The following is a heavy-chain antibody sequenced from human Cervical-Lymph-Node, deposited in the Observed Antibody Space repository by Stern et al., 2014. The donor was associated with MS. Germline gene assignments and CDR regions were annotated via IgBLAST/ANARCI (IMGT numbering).Heavy chain of an antibody. D-gene: IGHD3-9*01. Sequence: VQLEESGAEVKKPGSSVKVSCKASGGTFNVYAINWLRQAPGQGLAWLGGIIPIIGTANYAQKFQGRVTITADGSTRTSSMQMSSLRFDDTAVYYCARDGRHTDNYGLDVWGQGTTVTVSS. CDR2: IIPIIGTA. CDR1: GGTFNVYA. J-gene: IGHJ6*02. CDR3: ARDGRHTDNYGLDV. V-gene: IGHV1-69*01.